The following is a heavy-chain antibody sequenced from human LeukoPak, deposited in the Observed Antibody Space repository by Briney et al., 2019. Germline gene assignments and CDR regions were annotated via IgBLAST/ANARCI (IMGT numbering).Heavy chain of an antibody. Sequence: VASVKVSCKASGYTFTNYAIHWVRQAPGQRLEWMGWINAGNGNTKYSQKFQGRVTMTRDTSTSTVYMELSSLRSDDTAVYYCARTAARRFDYWGQGTLVTVSS. D-gene: IGHD6-6*01. CDR1: GYTFTNYA. CDR2: INAGNGNT. J-gene: IGHJ4*02. V-gene: IGHV1-3*01. CDR3: ARTAARRFDY.